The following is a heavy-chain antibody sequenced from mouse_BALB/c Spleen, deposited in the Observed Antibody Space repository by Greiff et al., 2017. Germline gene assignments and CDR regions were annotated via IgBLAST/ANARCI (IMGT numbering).Heavy chain of an antibody. CDR1: GFTFNTYA. CDR3: VRASWFAY. CDR2: IRSKSNNYAT. D-gene: IGHD6-1*01. J-gene: IGHJ3*01. Sequence: GGGLVQPKGSLKLSCAASGFTFNTYAMNWVRQAPGKGLEWVARIRSKSNNYATYYADSVKDRFTISRDDSQSMLYLQMNNLKTEDTAMYYCVRASWFAYWGQGTLVTVSA. V-gene: IGHV10-1*02.